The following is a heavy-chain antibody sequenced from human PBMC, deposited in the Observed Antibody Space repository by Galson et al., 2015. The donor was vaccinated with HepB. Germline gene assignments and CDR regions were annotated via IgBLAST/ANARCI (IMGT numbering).Heavy chain of an antibody. J-gene: IGHJ4*02. D-gene: IGHD3-10*01. V-gene: IGHV3-21*01. CDR2: ISGSSSNI. CDR3: ARDWITMVLE. Sequence: SLRLSCAASGFMFDGYTMNWVRQAPGKGPEWVSYISGSSSNIYYADSVRGRFSISRDNAKNSLYLQMNSLRAEDTAVYYCARDWITMVLEWGQGTLVTVSS. CDR1: GFMFDGYT.